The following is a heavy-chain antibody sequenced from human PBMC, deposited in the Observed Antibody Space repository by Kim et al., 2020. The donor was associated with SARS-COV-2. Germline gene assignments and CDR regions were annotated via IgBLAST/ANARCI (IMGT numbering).Heavy chain of an antibody. V-gene: IGHV4-34*01. CDR2: INHSGST. CDR3: ARGLGYYYGSGSYSYYYYYYGMDV. J-gene: IGHJ6*02. D-gene: IGHD3-10*01. CDR1: GGSFSGYY. Sequence: SETLSLTCAVYGGSFSGYYWSWIRQPPGKGLEWIGEINHSGSTNYNPSLKSRVTISVDTSKNQFSLKLSSVTAADTAVYYCARGLGYYYGSGSYSYYYYYYGMDVWGQGTTVTVSS.